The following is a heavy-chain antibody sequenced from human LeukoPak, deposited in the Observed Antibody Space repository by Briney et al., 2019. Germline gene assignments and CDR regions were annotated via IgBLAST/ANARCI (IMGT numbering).Heavy chain of an antibody. V-gene: IGHV3-64*01. Sequence: GGSLRLSCAASGFTLSSYSMHWVRQAPGRGLEFVSAISKNGRNTYYGNSMKGRFTISRDISKNTLYLQMGSLRPEDMAVYYCARVDSGSACASWGQGILVTVSS. J-gene: IGHJ1*01. CDR1: GFTLSSYS. CDR3: ARVDSGSACAS. D-gene: IGHD6-19*01. CDR2: ISKNGRNT.